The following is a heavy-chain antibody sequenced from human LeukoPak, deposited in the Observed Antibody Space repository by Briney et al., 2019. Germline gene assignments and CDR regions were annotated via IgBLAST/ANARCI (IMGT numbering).Heavy chain of an antibody. CDR2: IIPIFGTA. CDR3: ARVPGDYYDSTPFYAFDV. V-gene: IGHV1-69*13. D-gene: IGHD3-22*01. Sequence: SVKVSCKASGGTFSSYAISRVRQAPGQGLEWMGGIIPIFGTANYAQKFQGRVTITADESTSTAYMELSSLRSEDTAVYYCARVPGDYYDSTPFYAFDVWGQGTMVTVSS. CDR1: GGTFSSYA. J-gene: IGHJ3*01.